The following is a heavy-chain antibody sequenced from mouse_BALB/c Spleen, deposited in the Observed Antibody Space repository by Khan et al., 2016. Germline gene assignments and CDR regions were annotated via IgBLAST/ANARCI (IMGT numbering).Heavy chain of an antibody. J-gene: IGHJ4*01. V-gene: IGHV5-12-2*01. CDR3: ARRGMGLRRDYAMDY. Sequence: EVELVESGGGLVQPGGSLKLSCAASGFTFSSYTMSWVRQTPEKRLEWVAYISNGGGSTYYPDTVKGRFTISRDNAKNTLYLQMSSLKSEDTAMYYCARRGMGLRRDYAMDYWGQGTSVTVSS. D-gene: IGHD2-2*01. CDR1: GFTFSSYT. CDR2: ISNGGGST.